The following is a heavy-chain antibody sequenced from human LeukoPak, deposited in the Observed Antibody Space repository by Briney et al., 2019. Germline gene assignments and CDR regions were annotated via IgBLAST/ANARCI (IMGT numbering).Heavy chain of an antibody. CDR1: GGSVSSGSYY. V-gene: IGHV4-61*02. CDR3: ARIYCGGDCRGYYYHYYMDV. Sequence: SETLSLTCTVSGGSVSSGSYYWYWIRQPAGKGLECVGRMSTSGTTNYNPSLKSRVTISVDRSKNQFSLKLSSVTAADTAVYYCARIYCGGDCRGYYYHYYMDVWGKGTTVTISS. D-gene: IGHD2-21*02. J-gene: IGHJ6*03. CDR2: MSTSGTT.